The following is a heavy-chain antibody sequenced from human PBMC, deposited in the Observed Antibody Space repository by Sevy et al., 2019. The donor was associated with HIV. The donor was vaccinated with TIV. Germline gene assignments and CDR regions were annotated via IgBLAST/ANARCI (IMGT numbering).Heavy chain of an antibody. CDR2: IKEDGSAE. V-gene: IGHV3-7*01. D-gene: IGHD5-18*01. CDR1: GFTFSGYW. J-gene: IGHJ4*02. CDR3: ARDSPGYGAYDY. Sequence: GGSLRLSCAASGFTFSGYWMTWVRQAPGKGLEWVANIKEDGSAEYYVDSVKGRFTISRDNAKNSLFLQLNILRVEDTAMYYCARDSPGYGAYDYLGQGTLVTVSS.